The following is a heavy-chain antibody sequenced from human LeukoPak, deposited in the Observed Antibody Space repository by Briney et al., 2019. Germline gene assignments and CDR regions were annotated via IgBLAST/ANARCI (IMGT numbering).Heavy chain of an antibody. D-gene: IGHD2-15*01. CDR2: INAGNGNT. CDR1: GYTFTSYA. Sequence: ASVTVSCKASGYTFTSYAMHWVRQAPGQRLEWMGWINAGNGNTKYSQKFQGRVTITRDTSASTAYMELSSLRSEDTAVYYCASWVNPYCSGGSCYRCYWGQGTLVTVSS. V-gene: IGHV1-3*01. CDR3: ASWVNPYCSGGSCYRCY. J-gene: IGHJ4*02.